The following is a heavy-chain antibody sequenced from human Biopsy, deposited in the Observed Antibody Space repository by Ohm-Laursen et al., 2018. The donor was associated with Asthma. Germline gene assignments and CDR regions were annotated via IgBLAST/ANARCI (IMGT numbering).Heavy chain of an antibody. CDR2: IYSGGTS. D-gene: IGHD3-22*01. V-gene: IGHV3-53*01. J-gene: IGHJ4*02. CDR1: GFTFGDYW. CDR3: ARGDSSNWSHYYFDY. Sequence: SLRLSCAASGFTFGDYWMSWVRQVPGKGLEWASVIYSGGTSHTADSVRGRFTISRDYSKNTLYLQMHSLRAEDTAVYYCARGDSSNWSHYYFDYWGQGTLVTVSS.